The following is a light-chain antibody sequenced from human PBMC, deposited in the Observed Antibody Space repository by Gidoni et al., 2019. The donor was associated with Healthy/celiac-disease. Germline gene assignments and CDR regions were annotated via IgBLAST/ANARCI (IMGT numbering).Light chain of an antibody. J-gene: IGKJ5*01. CDR3: QQYGSSPPIT. CDR2: GAS. Sequence: EIVLTQSPGTLSLSPGERATLSCRASQSVSSSYLAGYQQKPGQAPRLLLHGASSRATGVPDRCSGSGSGTAFTLTISRLEPADFAVDYCQQYGSSPPITFGQGTRLEIK. CDR1: QSVSSSY. V-gene: IGKV3-20*01.